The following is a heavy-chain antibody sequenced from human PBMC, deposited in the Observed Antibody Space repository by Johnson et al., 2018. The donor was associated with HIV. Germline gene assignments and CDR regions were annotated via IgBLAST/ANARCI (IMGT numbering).Heavy chain of an antibody. D-gene: IGHD3-10*01. CDR3: ARDRGLDAFDI. J-gene: IGHJ3*02. CDR2: IYSGGST. Sequence: VQLVESGGGLVQPGGSLRLSCVASGFTVGTKYMSWIRQAPGKGLEWVSAIYSGGSTSYADYVKGRCTIPRDNTKNTVYLQMNSLRGEDTAGYYCARDRGLDAFDIWGQGTMVTVSS. V-gene: IGHV3-66*01. CDR1: GFTVGTKY.